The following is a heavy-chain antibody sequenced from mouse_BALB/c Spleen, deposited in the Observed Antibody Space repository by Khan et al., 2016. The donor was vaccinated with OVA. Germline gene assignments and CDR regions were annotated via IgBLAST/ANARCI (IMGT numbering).Heavy chain of an antibody. V-gene: IGHV1S132*01. CDR2: IYPGTDNS. CDR1: GYIFTSYW. J-gene: IGHJ2*01. D-gene: IGHD3-2*02. CDR3: AREEALFHCEH. Sequence: QVQLQQSGAELVRPGASVKLSCKTSGYIFTSYWIHWVKQRSGQGLEWIARIYPGTDNSYYNEKFKDKATLTADKSSSTAYMQLSSLKSEDSDVYFCAREEALFHCEHWGQGTTLTVSS.